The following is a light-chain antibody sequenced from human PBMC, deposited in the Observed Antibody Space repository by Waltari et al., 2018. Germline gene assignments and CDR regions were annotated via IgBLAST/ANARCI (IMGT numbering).Light chain of an antibody. Sequence: QSVLTQPPSVSGTPGQRVTIPCSGSNSNIGSNSANWYHQLPGTAPKPLIYNNNQGPSGVPDRFSASKSGTSASLAITGLQSEDEADYYCAVWDDDLGGVFGGGTKLTVL. J-gene: IGLJ3*02. CDR3: AVWDDDLGGV. CDR1: NSNIGSNS. V-gene: IGLV1-44*01. CDR2: NNN.